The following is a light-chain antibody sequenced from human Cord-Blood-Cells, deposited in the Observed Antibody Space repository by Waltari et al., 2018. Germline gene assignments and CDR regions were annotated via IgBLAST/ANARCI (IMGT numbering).Light chain of an antibody. V-gene: IGKV2-28*01. CDR1: QILLHSNGYNY. CDR2: LGS. CDR3: MQALQTLIFT. Sequence: DLVMNHSPLSLPVTPGEPASISCRSSQILLHSNGYNYLDWYLQKPGQSPQLLIYLGSNRASGVPDRFSGSGSGTDFTLKISRVEAEDVGVYYGMQALQTLIFTFGPGTKVDIK. J-gene: IGKJ3*01.